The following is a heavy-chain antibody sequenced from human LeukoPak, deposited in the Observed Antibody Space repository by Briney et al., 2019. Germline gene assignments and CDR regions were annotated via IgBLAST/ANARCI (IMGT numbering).Heavy chain of an antibody. CDR2: IYYSGST. Sequence: ASETLSLTCTVSGGSITSYHYSWIRQPPGKGLEWIGYIYYSGSTNYNPSLKSRVTISVDTSKNQFSLKLSSVTAADTAVYYRARGSRGSGGVGHFQHWGQGTLVTVSS. CDR3: ARGSRGSGGVGHFQH. D-gene: IGHD1-26*01. V-gene: IGHV4-59*01. CDR1: GGSITSYH. J-gene: IGHJ1*01.